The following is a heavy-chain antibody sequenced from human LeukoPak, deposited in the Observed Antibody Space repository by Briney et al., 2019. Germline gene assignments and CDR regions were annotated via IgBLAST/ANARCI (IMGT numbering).Heavy chain of an antibody. V-gene: IGHV4-39*01. J-gene: IGHJ4*02. D-gene: IGHD2-2*01. CDR1: GGSLNSSSYY. Sequence: PSETLSLTCTVSGGSLNSSSYYWGWIRQPPGKGLEWIGSIYYSGRTYYNPSLKSRVTIFVDTSKNQLSLKLNSVTAADTAVYYCARSQATAMVSDYWGQGTLVTVSS. CDR2: IYYSGRT. CDR3: ARSQATAMVSDY.